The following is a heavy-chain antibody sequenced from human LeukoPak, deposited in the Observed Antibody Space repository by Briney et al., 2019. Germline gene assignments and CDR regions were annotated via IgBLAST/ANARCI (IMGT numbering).Heavy chain of an antibody. J-gene: IGHJ4*02. V-gene: IGHV3-30*03. CDR2: ISYDGSKK. CDR1: GFTINNQA. Sequence: GGSLRLSCAVSGFTINNQAMHWVRQVPGKGLEWVAVISYDGSKKYYGDSVRGRFTISRDNSKNTVDVQMNSLRPDDTAVYYCTAGPQSGHYGPLSPAIFDYWGQGTLVTVSS. D-gene: IGHD3-10*01. CDR3: TAGPQSGHYGPLSPAIFDY.